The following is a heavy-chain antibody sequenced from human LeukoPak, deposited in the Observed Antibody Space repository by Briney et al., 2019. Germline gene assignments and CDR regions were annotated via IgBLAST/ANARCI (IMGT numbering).Heavy chain of an antibody. V-gene: IGHV3-7*01. CDR1: GFTFSSYW. CDR2: IKQDGSEK. Sequence: PGGSLRLSCGASGFTFSSYWMSWVRQAPGKGLEWVANIKQDGSEKYYVDSVKGRFTISRDNAKNSLYLQMNSLRAEDTAVYYCARDDVPYYDFWSGYPESWFDPWGQGTLVTVSS. D-gene: IGHD3-3*01. J-gene: IGHJ5*02. CDR3: ARDDVPYYDFWSGYPESWFDP.